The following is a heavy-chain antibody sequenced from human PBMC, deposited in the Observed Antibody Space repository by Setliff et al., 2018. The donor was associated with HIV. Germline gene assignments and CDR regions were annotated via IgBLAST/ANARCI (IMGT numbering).Heavy chain of an antibody. CDR2: INPGNGNT. Sequence: ASVKVSCKASGYTFISYTMHWVRRAPGQRLEWMGWINPGNGNTKYSQNFQGRVTINRDTFASTAYMELSSLRSEDTAFYYCARDGAFVWGTYRYQGFDHWGQGTLVTVSS. D-gene: IGHD3-16*02. J-gene: IGHJ4*02. CDR3: ARDGAFVWGTYRYQGFDH. CDR1: GYTFISYT. V-gene: IGHV1-3*01.